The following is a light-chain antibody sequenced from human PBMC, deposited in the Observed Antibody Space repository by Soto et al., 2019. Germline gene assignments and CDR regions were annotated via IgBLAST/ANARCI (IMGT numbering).Light chain of an antibody. CDR3: RSYTSSSNVV. Sequence: QSALTHPASVSGSPGQSSTISCTGTRSDVGGYNNVSWYQQHPGKAPKLLIYEVSNRPSGVSNRFSGSKSGNTASLTISGLQAEDEADYYCRSYTSSSNVVFGGGTKLTVL. CDR2: EVS. CDR1: RSDVGGYNN. J-gene: IGLJ2*01. V-gene: IGLV2-14*01.